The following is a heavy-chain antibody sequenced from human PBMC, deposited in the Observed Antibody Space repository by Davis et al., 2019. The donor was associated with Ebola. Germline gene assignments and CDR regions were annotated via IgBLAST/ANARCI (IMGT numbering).Heavy chain of an antibody. Sequence: PSETLSLTCTVSGGSISSYYWSWIRQPPGKGLEWIGYIYYSGSTNYNPSLKSRVTISVDTSKNQFSLKLSSVTAADTAVYYCARGGYSSSWSLVDYWGQGTLVTVSS. CDR3: ARGGYSSSWSLVDY. J-gene: IGHJ4*02. V-gene: IGHV4-59*08. D-gene: IGHD6-13*01. CDR2: IYYSGST. CDR1: GGSISSYY.